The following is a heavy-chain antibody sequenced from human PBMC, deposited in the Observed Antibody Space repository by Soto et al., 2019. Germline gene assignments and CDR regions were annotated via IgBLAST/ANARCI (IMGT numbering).Heavy chain of an antibody. CDR2: ISSSGSTI. D-gene: IGHD6-13*01. J-gene: IGHJ6*03. V-gene: IGHV3-11*01. Sequence: PGGSLRLSCAASGFTFSDYYMSWIRQAPGKGLEWVSYISSSGSTIYYADTVKGRFTISRDNAKNSLYLQMNSLRAEDTAVYYCARDAVAAAGFYYYYMDVWGKGTTVTVSS. CDR1: GFTFSDYY. CDR3: ARDAVAAAGFYYYYMDV.